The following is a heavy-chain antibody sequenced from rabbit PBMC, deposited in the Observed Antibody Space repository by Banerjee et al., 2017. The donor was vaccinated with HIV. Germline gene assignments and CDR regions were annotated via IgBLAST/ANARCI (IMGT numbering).Heavy chain of an antibody. J-gene: IGHJ4*01. Sequence: QSLEESGGDLVKPGASLTLTCTASGFSFSSDYYMCWVRQAPGKGLEWIACIDGGDSDSSYYASWAKGRFTVSKTSSTTVTLQMTSLTVADTATYFCARGEYSYAYAGYGLWGPGTLVTVS. D-gene: IGHD6-1*01. CDR3: ARGEYSYAYAGYGL. CDR2: IDGGDSDSS. V-gene: IGHV1S40*01. CDR1: GFSFSSDYY.